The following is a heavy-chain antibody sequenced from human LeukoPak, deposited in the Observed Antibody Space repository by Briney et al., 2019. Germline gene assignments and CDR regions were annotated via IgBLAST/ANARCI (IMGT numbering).Heavy chain of an antibody. CDR1: GFTFSSSA. Sequence: GGSLRLSCAASGFTFSSSAMSWVRQAPGKGLEWVSAISNNGGYTYYADSVQGRFTISRDNSKSTLCLQMNSLRAEDTAVYHCAKDLTYYGSGSGAFDIWGQGTMVTVPS. D-gene: IGHD3-10*01. J-gene: IGHJ3*02. CDR3: AKDLTYYGSGSGAFDI. V-gene: IGHV3-23*01. CDR2: ISNNGGYT.